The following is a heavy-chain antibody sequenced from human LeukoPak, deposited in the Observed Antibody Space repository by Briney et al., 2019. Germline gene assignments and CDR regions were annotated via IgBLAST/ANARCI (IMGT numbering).Heavy chain of an antibody. CDR2: IYYSGST. Sequence: PSETLSLTCTVSGGSVSSGSYYWSWIRQPPGKGLEWTGYIYYSGSTNYNPSLKSRVTISVDTSKNQFSLKLSSVTAADTAVYYCARGGTRYYYDSSGYYKGNWFDPWGQGTLVTVSS. J-gene: IGHJ5*02. D-gene: IGHD3-22*01. V-gene: IGHV4-61*01. CDR3: ARGGTRYYYDSSGYYKGNWFDP. CDR1: GGSVSSGSYY.